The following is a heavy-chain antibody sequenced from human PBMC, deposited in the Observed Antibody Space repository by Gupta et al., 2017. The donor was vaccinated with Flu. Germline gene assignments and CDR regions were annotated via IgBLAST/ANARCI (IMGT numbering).Heavy chain of an antibody. V-gene: IGHV1-69*06. CDR1: GGTFSSYA. CDR3: ARDRGGYDPTKTNLFDP. J-gene: IGHJ5*02. Sequence: QVQLVQSGAEVKKPGSSVKVSCKASGGTFSSYAISWVRQAPGQGLEWMGGIIPIFGTANYAHKFQGRVTITADKSTSTAYMELSSLRSEDTAVYYCARDRGGYDPTKTNLFDPWGQGTLVTVSS. CDR2: IIPIFGTA. D-gene: IGHD5-12*01.